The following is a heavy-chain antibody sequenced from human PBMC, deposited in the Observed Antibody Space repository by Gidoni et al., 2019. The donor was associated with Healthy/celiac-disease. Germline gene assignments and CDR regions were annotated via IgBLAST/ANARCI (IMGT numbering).Heavy chain of an antibody. V-gene: IGHV3-23*01. CDR1: GFTFSSYA. CDR2: ISGSGGST. CDR3: AKDPSMVRGGGAYYYGMDV. Sequence: EVQLLESGGGLVQPGGSLRLSCAASGFTFSSYAMSWVRQAPGKGLEWVSAISGSGGSTYYADSVKGRFTISRDNSKNTLYLQMNSLRAEDTAVYYCAKDPSMVRGGGAYYYGMDVWGQGTTVTVSS. J-gene: IGHJ6*02. D-gene: IGHD3-10*01.